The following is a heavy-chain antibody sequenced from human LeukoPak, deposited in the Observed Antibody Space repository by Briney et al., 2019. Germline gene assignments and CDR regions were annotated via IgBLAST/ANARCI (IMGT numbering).Heavy chain of an antibody. D-gene: IGHD1-26*01. J-gene: IGHJ4*02. CDR3: AKDRSAARVGATPTYYFDY. CDR1: GITFSSYA. CDR2: ISGSGGST. Sequence: GGSLRLSCAASGITFSSYAMNWVRQSPGKGLEWVSGISGSGGSTYYADSVKGRFTISRDNSKNTVHLQMSSLRAEDTALYYCAKDRSAARVGATPTYYFDYWGQGTLVTVSS. V-gene: IGHV3-23*01.